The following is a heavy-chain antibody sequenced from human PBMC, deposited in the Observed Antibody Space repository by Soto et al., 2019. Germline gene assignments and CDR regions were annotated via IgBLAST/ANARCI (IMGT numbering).Heavy chain of an antibody. CDR2: MNVNTGGT. V-gene: IGHV1-2*02. J-gene: IGHJ3*01. D-gene: IGHD2-21*01. CDR1: GYTFTDSY. CDR3: ARKCGDRCTEDTDALDL. Sequence: ASLKVSGQGTGYTFTDSYLHWVREAPGKRLEWMGWMNVNTGGTNSPQKFQDRVTMTRDTSINTAFMQLTGLTSDDTAVYFCARKCGDRCTEDTDALDLWGQGTMVTVSS.